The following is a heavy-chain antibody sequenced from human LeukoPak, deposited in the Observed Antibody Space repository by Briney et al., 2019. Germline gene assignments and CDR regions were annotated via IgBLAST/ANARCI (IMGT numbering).Heavy chain of an antibody. V-gene: IGHV4-34*01. D-gene: IGHD3-3*01. CDR1: GGSFSGYY. CDR3: ARGPSSLGDSIGVAPWDY. CDR2: INHSGST. J-gene: IGHJ4*02. Sequence: PSETLSLTCAVYGGSFSGYYWSWIRQPPGKGLEWIGEINHSGSTNYNPSLKSRVTISVDTSKNQFSLKLSSVTAADTAVYYCARGPSSLGDSIGVAPWDYWGQGTLVTVSS.